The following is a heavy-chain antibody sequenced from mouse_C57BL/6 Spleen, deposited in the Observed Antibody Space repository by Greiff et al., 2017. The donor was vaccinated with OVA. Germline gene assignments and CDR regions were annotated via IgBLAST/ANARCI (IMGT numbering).Heavy chain of an antibody. J-gene: IGHJ1*03. CDR2: IDPSDSET. CDR3: ARITTVVDPWYFDV. V-gene: IGHV1-52*01. CDR1: GYTFTSYW. D-gene: IGHD1-1*01. Sequence: QVQLQQPGAELVRPGSSVKLSCKASGYTFTSYWMHWVKQRPIQGLEWIGNIDPSDSETHYNQKFKDKATLTVDKSSSTAYMQLSSLTSEDAAVYYCARITTVVDPWYFDVWGTGTTVTVSS.